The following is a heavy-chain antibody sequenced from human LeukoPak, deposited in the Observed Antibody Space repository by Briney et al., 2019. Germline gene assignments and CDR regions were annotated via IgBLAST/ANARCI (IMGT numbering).Heavy chain of an antibody. D-gene: IGHD3-3*01. Sequence: SETLSLTCTVSGGSISSSSYYWGWIRQPPGKGLEWIGSIYPSGSTYYNPSLKSRVTISVDTSKNHFSLKLSSVTAADTAVYYCARGETYDFWSGYSPFDYWGQGTLVTVSS. CDR1: GGSISSSSYY. V-gene: IGHV4-39*07. CDR2: IYPSGST. CDR3: ARGETYDFWSGYSPFDY. J-gene: IGHJ4*02.